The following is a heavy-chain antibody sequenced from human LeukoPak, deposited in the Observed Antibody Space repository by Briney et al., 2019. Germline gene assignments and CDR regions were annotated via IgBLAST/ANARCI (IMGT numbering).Heavy chain of an antibody. Sequence: PSETLSLTCTVSGGSISSGSYYWSWIRQPAGKGLEWIGRIYTSGRTNYNPSLKSRVTISVDTSKNQFSLKLSSVTAADPAVYYCARTSSANDYWGQGTLVTVSS. D-gene: IGHD2-2*01. CDR1: GGSISSGSYY. CDR2: IYTSGRT. J-gene: IGHJ4*02. V-gene: IGHV4-61*02. CDR3: ARTSSANDY.